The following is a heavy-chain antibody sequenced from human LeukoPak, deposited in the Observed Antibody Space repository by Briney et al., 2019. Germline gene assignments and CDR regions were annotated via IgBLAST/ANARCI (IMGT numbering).Heavy chain of an antibody. CDR1: GFTFSSYG. CDR2: ISYGGSNK. J-gene: IGHJ4*02. V-gene: IGHV3-30*18. Sequence: GGSLRLSCAASGFTFSSYGMHWVRQAPGKGLEWVAVISYGGSNKYYADSVKGRFTISRDNSKNTLYLQMNSLRAEDTAVYYCAKSSLKKYQLLYDYWGQGTLVTVSS. CDR3: AKSSLKKYQLLYDY. D-gene: IGHD2-2*02.